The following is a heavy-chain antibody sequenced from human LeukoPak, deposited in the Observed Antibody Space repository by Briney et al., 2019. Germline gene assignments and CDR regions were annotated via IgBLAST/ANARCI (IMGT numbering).Heavy chain of an antibody. J-gene: IGHJ4*02. CDR3: ATTPGVTTALYFDY. D-gene: IGHD4-11*01. Sequence: GGSLRLSCAASGFTFSSYSMNWVRQAPGKGLEWVSSISSSSSYIYYADSVKGRFTISRDNAKNSLYLQMNSLRSEDTAVYYCATTPGVTTALYFDYWGQGTLVTVSS. CDR2: ISSSSSYI. V-gene: IGHV3-21*04. CDR1: GFTFSSYS.